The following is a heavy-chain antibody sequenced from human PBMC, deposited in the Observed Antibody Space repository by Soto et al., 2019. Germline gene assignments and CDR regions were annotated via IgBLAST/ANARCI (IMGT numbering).Heavy chain of an antibody. Sequence: SETLSLTCTVSGGSISSYYWSWIRQPPGKGLEWIGYIYYSGSTNYNPSLKSRVTIPVDTSKNQFSLKLSSVTAADTAVYYCARLWAGYCSSTSCFNFDYWGQGTLVTVSS. CDR2: IYYSGST. CDR1: GGSISSYY. CDR3: ARLWAGYCSSTSCFNFDY. J-gene: IGHJ4*02. V-gene: IGHV4-59*08. D-gene: IGHD2-2*01.